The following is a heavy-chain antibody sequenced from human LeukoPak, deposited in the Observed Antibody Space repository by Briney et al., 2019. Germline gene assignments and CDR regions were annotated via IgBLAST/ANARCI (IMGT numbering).Heavy chain of an antibody. CDR3: ATDYYDSSGYYYPLDY. CDR1: GYTLTELS. Sequence: ASAKVSCKVSGYTLTELSMHWVRQAPGKGLEWMGGFDPEDGETIYAQKFQGRVTMTEDTSTDTAYMELGSLRSEDTAVYYCATDYYDSSGYYYPLDYWGQGTLVTVSS. CDR2: FDPEDGET. V-gene: IGHV1-24*01. J-gene: IGHJ4*02. D-gene: IGHD3-22*01.